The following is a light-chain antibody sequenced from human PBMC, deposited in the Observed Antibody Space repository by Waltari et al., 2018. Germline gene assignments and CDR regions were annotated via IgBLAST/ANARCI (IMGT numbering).Light chain of an antibody. CDR1: QSVSSN. J-gene: IGKJ3*01. CDR2: DAS. V-gene: IGKV3-11*01. Sequence: EIVLTQSPATLSLSPGERATLSCRASQSVSSNLATYQQKPVQAPRLLIYDASNRATGIPARFSGSGSGTDFTLTISSLEPEDFAVYYCQQRSNWPPFTFGPGTKVDIK. CDR3: QQRSNWPPFT.